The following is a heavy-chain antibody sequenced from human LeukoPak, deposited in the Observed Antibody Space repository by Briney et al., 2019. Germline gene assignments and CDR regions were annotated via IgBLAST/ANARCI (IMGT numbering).Heavy chain of an antibody. J-gene: IGHJ6*02. D-gene: IGHD6-19*01. CDR3: ARDAGNSGYGMDV. V-gene: IGHV3-48*02. CDR1: GFTLSSYS. CDR2: ITWSGSTI. Sequence: PGGSPRLSCAASGFTLSSYSMNWVRQAPGKGLEWISHITWSGSTIFYADSMKGRFTISRDSAKNSLYLQMSSLRDEDTAVYYCARDAGNSGYGMDVWGQGTTVTVSS.